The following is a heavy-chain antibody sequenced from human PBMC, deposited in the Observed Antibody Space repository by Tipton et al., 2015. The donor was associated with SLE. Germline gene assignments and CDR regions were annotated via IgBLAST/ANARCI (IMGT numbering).Heavy chain of an antibody. V-gene: IGHV1-8*02. CDR3: ARSAIGYSYYYGMDV. CDR2: MNPNSGKT. CDR1: GYTFSNYD. Sequence: QLVQSGAEVKKPGASVKVSCKTSGYTFSNYDINWVRQATGQGLEWMGWMNPNSGKTDFAQKFQGRVTMTRDTSITTAYMELRSLRSEDTAVYYCARSAIGYSYYYGMDVWGQGTAVTVSS. D-gene: IGHD2-21*01. J-gene: IGHJ6*02.